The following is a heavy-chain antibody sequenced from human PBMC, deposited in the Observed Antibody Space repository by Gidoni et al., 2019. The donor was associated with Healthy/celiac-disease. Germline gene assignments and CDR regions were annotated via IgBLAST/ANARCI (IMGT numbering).Heavy chain of an antibody. CDR3: ARDLLPSGWYSKDVFPGDY. V-gene: IGHV3-33*01. Sequence: QVQLVESGGGVVQPGRSLRLSCAASGFTFSSYGMHWVRQAPGKGLEWVAVIWYDGSNKYYADSVKGRFTISRDNSKNTLYLQMNSLRAEDTAVYYCARDLLPSGWYSKDVFPGDYWGQGTLVTVSS. CDR1: GFTFSSYG. CDR2: IWYDGSNK. J-gene: IGHJ4*02. D-gene: IGHD6-19*01.